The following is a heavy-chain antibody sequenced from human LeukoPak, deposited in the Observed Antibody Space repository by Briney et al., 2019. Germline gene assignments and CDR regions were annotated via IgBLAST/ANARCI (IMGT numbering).Heavy chain of an antibody. Sequence: SQTLSLTCAVSGGSVSSGGYSWSWIRQPPGKGLEWIGYIYHSGSTYYNPSLKSRVTISVDRSKNQFSLKLSSVTAADTAVYYCARSTPYFDYWSQGTLVTVSS. CDR2: IYHSGST. J-gene: IGHJ4*02. CDR1: GGSVSSGGYS. V-gene: IGHV4-30-2*01. CDR3: ARSTPYFDY.